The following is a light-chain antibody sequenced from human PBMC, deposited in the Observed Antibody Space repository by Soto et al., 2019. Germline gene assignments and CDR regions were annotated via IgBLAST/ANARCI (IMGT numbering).Light chain of an antibody. CDR3: AAWDDSLNVVV. CDR2: SND. J-gene: IGLJ2*01. V-gene: IGLV1-44*01. CDR1: SPNIGSNT. Sequence: QSVLTQPPSTSGTPGQRVTISCSGSSPNIGSNTVNWYQQLPGAAPKLLIYSNDQRPSGVPDRLSGSKSGTSASLAFSGLQSEDEADYYCAAWDDSLNVVVFGGGTKVTVL.